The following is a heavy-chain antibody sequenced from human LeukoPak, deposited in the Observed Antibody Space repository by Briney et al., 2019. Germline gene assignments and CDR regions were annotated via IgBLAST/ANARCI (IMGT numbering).Heavy chain of an antibody. D-gene: IGHD4-23*01. CDR1: GFTFHTYA. J-gene: IGHJ4*02. Sequence: GGSLRLSCEASGFTFHTYAMSWVRQAPGKGLEWVSAVSTTGASTYYADSVKGRFTISRDNSENTLSLQMDSLRVEDTALYYCAKDWTTVVTPKGYYFDSWGEGTLVTVSS. CDR2: VSTTGAST. CDR3: AKDWTTVVTPKGYYFDS. V-gene: IGHV3-23*01.